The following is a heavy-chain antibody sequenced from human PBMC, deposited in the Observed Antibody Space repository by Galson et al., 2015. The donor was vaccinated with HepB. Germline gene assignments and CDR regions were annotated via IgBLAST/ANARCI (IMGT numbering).Heavy chain of an antibody. J-gene: IGHJ5*02. CDR3: ASRKKYGDYVVGWFDP. D-gene: IGHD4-17*01. CDR1: GFTVSSNY. V-gene: IGHV3-53*01. Sequence: SLRLSCAASGFTVSSNYMSWVRQAPGKGLEWVSVIYSGGSTYYADSVKGRFTISRDNSKNTLYLQMNSLRAEDTAVYYCASRKKYGDYVVGWFDPWGQGTLVTVSS. CDR2: IYSGGST.